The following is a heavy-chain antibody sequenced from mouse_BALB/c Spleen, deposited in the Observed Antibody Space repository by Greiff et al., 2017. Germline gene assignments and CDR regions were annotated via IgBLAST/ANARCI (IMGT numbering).Heavy chain of an antibody. CDR2: ISSGGSYT. J-gene: IGHJ4*01. CDR3: AREYYGSSSDYYAMDY. CDR1: GFTFSSYA. V-gene: IGHV5-9-4*01. Sequence: EVQVVESGGGLVKPGGSLKLSCAASGFTFSSYAMSWVRQSPEKRLEWVAEISSGGSYTYYPDTVTGRFTISRDNAKNTLYLEMSSLRSEDTAMYYCAREYYGSSSDYYAMDYWGQGTSVTVSS. D-gene: IGHD1-1*01.